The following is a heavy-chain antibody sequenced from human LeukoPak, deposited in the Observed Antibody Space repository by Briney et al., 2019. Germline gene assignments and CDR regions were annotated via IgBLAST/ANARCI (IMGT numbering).Heavy chain of an antibody. D-gene: IGHD3-10*01. CDR1: GGSFSGYY. CDR3: ARGRWFGENLYDY. J-gene: IGHJ4*02. CDR2: INHSGST. V-gene: IGHV4-34*01. Sequence: SETLSLTCAVYGGSFSGYYWSWIRQPPGKGLEGIGEINHSGSTNYNPSLKSRVTISVDTSKNQFSLKLSSVTAADTAVYYCARGRWFGENLYDYWGQGTLVTVSS.